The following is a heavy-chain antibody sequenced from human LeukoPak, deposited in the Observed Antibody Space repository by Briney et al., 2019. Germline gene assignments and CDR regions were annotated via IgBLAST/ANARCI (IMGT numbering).Heavy chain of an antibody. J-gene: IGHJ4*02. CDR1: GFTFSSYE. CDR3: ARGEAFCDY. CDR2: ISSSGSTI. V-gene: IGHV3-48*03. Sequence: PGGSLRLSCAASGFTFSSYEMNWVRQAPGKGLEWVSYISSSGSTIYYADSVKGRFTISRDNAQNSLYLQMNSLTPEDTAVYFCARGEAFCDYWGQGALVTVSS.